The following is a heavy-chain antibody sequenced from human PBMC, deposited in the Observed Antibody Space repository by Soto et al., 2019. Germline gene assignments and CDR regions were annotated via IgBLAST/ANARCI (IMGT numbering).Heavy chain of an antibody. J-gene: IGHJ4*02. CDR1: GFTFSYYA. D-gene: IGHD5-12*01. Sequence: GGSLRLSCAASGFTFSYYAMHWVRQAPGKGLEWVAVISYDGSDKYYADSVKGRFTISRDNSRNTLNLQMNSLRAEGTAVYYCVKGGYHYFDYWGQGTLVTVSS. CDR2: ISYDGSDK. V-gene: IGHV3-30*18. CDR3: VKGGYHYFDY.